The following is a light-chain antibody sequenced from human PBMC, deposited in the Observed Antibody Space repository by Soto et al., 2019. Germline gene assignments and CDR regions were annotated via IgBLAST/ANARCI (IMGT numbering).Light chain of an antibody. Sequence: DIHLTQSPSFLSASVGDRVTITCRPSQAVPNNMAWYQQKPGKPPKLLIYEGSTLHSGGPSRFSGRNAGTQSTLTIDRLQPEYFVTYYYQQVKSYPRTFGGGTKVEIK. CDR3: QQVKSYPRT. V-gene: IGKV1-9*01. CDR1: QAVPNN. J-gene: IGKJ4*01. CDR2: EGS.